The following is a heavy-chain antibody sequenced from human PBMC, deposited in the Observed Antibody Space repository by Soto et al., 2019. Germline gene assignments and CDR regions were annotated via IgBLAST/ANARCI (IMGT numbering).Heavy chain of an antibody. Sequence: EALKISCEGSGYSFTSWCISWVRQMPGKGLEWMGRIDPSDSYTNYSPSFQGHVTISADKSISTAYLQWSSLKASDTAMYYCASPVFSYYYGMDVWGQGTTVTVSS. V-gene: IGHV5-10-1*01. J-gene: IGHJ6*02. CDR3: ASPVFSYYYGMDV. CDR2: IDPSDSYT. CDR1: GYSFTSWC.